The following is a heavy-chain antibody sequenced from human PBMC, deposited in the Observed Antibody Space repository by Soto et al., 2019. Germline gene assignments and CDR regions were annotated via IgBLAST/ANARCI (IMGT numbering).Heavy chain of an antibody. Sequence: GASVKVSCKASGYIFINYYIHWVRQAPGQGLEWIGIINPNGGSTNYAQKFRGRITMARDTSTSTVYMDLSSLRSDDTAVYYCARGTSGDYIWGSYRHYYYMDVWGKGTTVTVSS. D-gene: IGHD3-16*02. CDR1: GYIFINYY. CDR2: INPNGGST. V-gene: IGHV1-46*01. CDR3: ARGTSGDYIWGSYRHYYYMDV. J-gene: IGHJ6*03.